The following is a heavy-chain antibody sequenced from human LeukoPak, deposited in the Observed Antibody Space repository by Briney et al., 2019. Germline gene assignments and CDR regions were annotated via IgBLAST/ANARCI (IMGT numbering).Heavy chain of an antibody. CDR2: IYPGYSDT. D-gene: IGHD3-22*01. V-gene: IGHV5-51*01. J-gene: IGHJ6*02. CDR1: GYSFTGYW. CDR3: ARLDSSGYYYYGMDV. Sequence: GESLKISCKGSGYSFTGYWIGWVRQMPGKCLEWMGIIYPGYSDTRYSPSFQGQVTISADKSISTAYLEWSSLKASDTAMYYCARLDSSGYYYYGMDVWGQGTTVTVSS.